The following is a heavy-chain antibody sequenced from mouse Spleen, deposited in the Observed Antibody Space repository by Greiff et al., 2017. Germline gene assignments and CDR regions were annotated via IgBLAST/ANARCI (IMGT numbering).Heavy chain of an antibody. D-gene: IGHD2-1*01. V-gene: IGHV5-9*02. Sequence: EVKLVESGGGLVKPGGSLKLSCAASGFAFSSYDMSWVRQTPEKRLEWVATISSGGSYTYYPDSVKGRFTISRDNARNTLYLQMSSLRSEDTALYYCARQGAYGNYGAYWGQGTLVTVSA. CDR1: GFAFSSYD. J-gene: IGHJ3*01. CDR2: ISSGGSYT. CDR3: ARQGAYGNYGAY.